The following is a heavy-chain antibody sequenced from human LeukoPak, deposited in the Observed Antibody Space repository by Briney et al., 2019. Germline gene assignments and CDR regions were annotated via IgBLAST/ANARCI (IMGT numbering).Heavy chain of an antibody. J-gene: IGHJ4*02. Sequence: PGGSLRLSCAASGFTFSSYSMNWVRQAPGKGLEWVSYISSSSSTIYYADSVKGRFTISRDNAKNSLYLQMNSLRAEDTAVYYCAKGTLEYCSGSSCYPFDSWGQGTLVTVSS. V-gene: IGHV3-48*01. D-gene: IGHD2-15*01. CDR3: AKGTLEYCSGSSCYPFDS. CDR2: ISSSSSTI. CDR1: GFTFSSYS.